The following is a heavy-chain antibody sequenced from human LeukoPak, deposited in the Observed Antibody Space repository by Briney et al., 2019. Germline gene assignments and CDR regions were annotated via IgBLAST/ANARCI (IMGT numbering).Heavy chain of an antibody. J-gene: IGHJ4*02. V-gene: IGHV4-39*01. Sequence: PETLSLTCTVSGGSISSSSYYWGWIRQPPGKGLEWIGSIYYSGSTYYNPSLKSRVTISVDTSKNQFSLKLSSVTAADTAVYYCARTSGGGVGHYWGQGTLVTVSS. CDR1: GGSISSSSYY. CDR3: ARTSGGGVGHY. D-gene: IGHD2-15*01. CDR2: IYYSGST.